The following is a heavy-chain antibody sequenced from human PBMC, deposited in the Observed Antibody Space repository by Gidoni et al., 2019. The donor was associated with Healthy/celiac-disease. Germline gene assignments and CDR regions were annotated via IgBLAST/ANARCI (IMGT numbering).Heavy chain of an antibody. J-gene: IGHJ4*02. D-gene: IGHD3-16*02. CDR1: GFTFSSYS. Sequence: EVQLVESGGGLVKPGGSLRLSCAASGFTFSSYSMNWVRRAPGQALGKWLDGMPSISSSSSYLFYADSVKGRFTISRDNAKYSLYLQMTSLRAEDTAVYYCARDDGRGIDVWGSSRPVPYYFDYWGQGTLVTVSS. V-gene: IGHV3-21*01. CDR2: ISSSSSYL. CDR3: ARDDGRGIDVWGSSRPVPYYFDY.